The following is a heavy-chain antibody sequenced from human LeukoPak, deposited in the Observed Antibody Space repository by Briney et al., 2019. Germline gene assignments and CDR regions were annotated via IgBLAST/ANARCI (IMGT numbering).Heavy chain of an antibody. Sequence: GGSLRLSCAASAFTFSSYSMSWVRQAPGRGLEWVSVISGGAGSTYYADSVKGRFTVSRDDSKNTMYLQMNSLRAEDTAVYYCARGNGYGFDYWGQGTLVTVSS. CDR3: ARGNGYGFDY. CDR2: ISGGAGST. J-gene: IGHJ4*02. D-gene: IGHD3-22*01. CDR1: AFTFSSYS. V-gene: IGHV3-23*01.